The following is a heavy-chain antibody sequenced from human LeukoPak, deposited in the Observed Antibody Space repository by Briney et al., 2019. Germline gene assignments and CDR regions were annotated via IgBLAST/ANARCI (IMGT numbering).Heavy chain of an antibody. CDR1: GFTFDDYA. Sequence: GGSLRLSCAASGFTFDDYAMHWVRQAPGKGLEWVSLISWDGGSTYYADSVKGRFTISRDNSKNSLYLQVNSLRAEDTALYYCAKGQYDSSGYYSMGIFDYWGQGTLVTVSS. D-gene: IGHD3-22*01. J-gene: IGHJ4*02. V-gene: IGHV3-43D*04. CDR2: ISWDGGST. CDR3: AKGQYDSSGYYSMGIFDY.